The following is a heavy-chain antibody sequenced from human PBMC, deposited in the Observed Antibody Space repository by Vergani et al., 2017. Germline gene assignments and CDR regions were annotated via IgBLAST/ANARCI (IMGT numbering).Heavy chain of an antibody. J-gene: IGHJ3*02. CDR2: IYYSGST. CDR3: ARDVLYCSGGSCYSGAFDI. CDR1: GGSISSYY. D-gene: IGHD2-15*01. V-gene: IGHV4-59*01. Sequence: QVQLQESGPGRVKPSETLSLTCTVSGGSISSYYWSWIRQPPGKGLEWIGYIYYSGSTNYNPSLKSRVTISVDTSKNQFSLKLSSVTAADTAVYYCARDVLYCSGGSCYSGAFDIWGQGTMVTVSS.